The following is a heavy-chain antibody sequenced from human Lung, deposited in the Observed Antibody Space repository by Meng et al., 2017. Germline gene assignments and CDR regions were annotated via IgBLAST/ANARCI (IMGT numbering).Heavy chain of an antibody. CDR2: INHSGST. CDR3: ARGPTTMAHDFDY. Sequence: VHLQRWGAGLLKPSETLSLTCVVSGGSFSDYYWSWIRQPPGKGLEWIGEINHSGSTNYNPSLESRDTISVDTSQNNLSLKLSSVTAADSAVYYCARGPTTMAHDFDYWGQGTLVTVSS. D-gene: IGHD4-11*01. J-gene: IGHJ4*02. CDR1: GGSFSDYY. V-gene: IGHV4-34*01.